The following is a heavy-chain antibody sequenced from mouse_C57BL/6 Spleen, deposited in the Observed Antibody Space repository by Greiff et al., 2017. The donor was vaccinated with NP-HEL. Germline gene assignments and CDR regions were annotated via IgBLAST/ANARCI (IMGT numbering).Heavy chain of an antibody. Sequence: QVQLQQSGAELVKPGASVKLSCKASGYTFTSYWMQWVKQRPGQGLEWIGEIDPSDSYTNYNQKFKGKATLTVDTSSSTAYMQLSSLTSEDSAVYYCAGKGYFDYWGQGTTLTVSS. CDR2: IDPSDSYT. CDR3: AGKGYFDY. V-gene: IGHV1-50*01. CDR1: GYTFTSYW. J-gene: IGHJ2*01.